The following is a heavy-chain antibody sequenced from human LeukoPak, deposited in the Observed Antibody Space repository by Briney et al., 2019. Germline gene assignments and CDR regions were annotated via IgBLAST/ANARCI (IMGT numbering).Heavy chain of an antibody. CDR1: GVSISDYS. Sequence: RPSETLSLTCSVSGVSISDYSWSWIRQPAGKGLEFIGRLSSSANTYYSPSLKSRITLSMDTSKNHFSLNLTSVTAADTAVYYCARDRTAHRQRFFDYWGKGILVTVSS. D-gene: IGHD2-21*02. J-gene: IGHJ4*02. CDR2: LSSSANT. CDR3: ARDRTAHRQRFFDY. V-gene: IGHV4-4*07.